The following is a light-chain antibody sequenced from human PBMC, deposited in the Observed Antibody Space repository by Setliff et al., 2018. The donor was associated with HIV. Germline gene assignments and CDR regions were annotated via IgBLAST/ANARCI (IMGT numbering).Light chain of an antibody. CDR3: CSYAGRYTWI. V-gene: IGLV2-11*01. CDR2: DVS. Sequence: QSVLIQPRSVSGSPGQSVTISCTGTRTGVGNYDVVSWFQQHPGKAPKLIIYDVSKRPSGVPDRFSASKSAVTASLTISGLQDEDEAHYYCCSYAGRYTWIFGGGTKVTVL. J-gene: IGLJ2*01. CDR1: RTGVGNYDV.